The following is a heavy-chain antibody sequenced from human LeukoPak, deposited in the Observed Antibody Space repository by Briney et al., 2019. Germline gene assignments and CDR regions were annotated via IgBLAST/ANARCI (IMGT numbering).Heavy chain of an antibody. CDR2: MSPNSGNT. J-gene: IGHJ5*02. D-gene: IGHD3-3*01. CDR1: GYTFTSYD. Sequence: ASVKVSCKASGYTFTSYDINWVRQATGQGLEWMGWMSPNSGNTGYAQKFQGRVTMTRNTSISTAYMELSSLRSEDTAVYYCARAGYDFWSGYYSSNWFDPWGQGTLVTVSS. CDR3: ARAGYDFWSGYYSSNWFDP. V-gene: IGHV1-8*01.